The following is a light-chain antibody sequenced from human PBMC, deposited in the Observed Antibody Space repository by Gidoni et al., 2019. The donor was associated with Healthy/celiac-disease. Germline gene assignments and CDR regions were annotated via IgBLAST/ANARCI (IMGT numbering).Light chain of an antibody. CDR3: QQRSNWPPS. CDR1: QSVSSY. J-gene: IGKJ3*01. Sequence: EMVLTQSPATLSLSPGERATRSCRASQSVSSYLAWYQQKPGQAPRLLIYDASNRATGIPARFSGSGSGTDFTLTISSLEPEDFAVYYCQQRSNWPPSFXPXTKVDIK. V-gene: IGKV3-11*01. CDR2: DAS.